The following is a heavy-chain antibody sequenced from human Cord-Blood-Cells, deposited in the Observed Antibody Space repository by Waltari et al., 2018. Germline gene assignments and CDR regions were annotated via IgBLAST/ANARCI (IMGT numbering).Heavy chain of an antibody. CDR3: ARAQPPYYYDSSGYYYNWFDP. CDR2: LWYDGSNK. V-gene: IGHV3-33*01. D-gene: IGHD3-22*01. Sequence: QVQLVESGGGVVQPGRSLRLSCAASGFTFSSYGMHWVRQAPGKGPARVAVLWYDGSNKYYADSVKGRFTISRDNSKNTLYLQMNSLRAEDTAVYYCARAQPPYYYDSSGYYYNWFDPWGQGTLVTVSS. CDR1: GFTFSSYG. J-gene: IGHJ5*02.